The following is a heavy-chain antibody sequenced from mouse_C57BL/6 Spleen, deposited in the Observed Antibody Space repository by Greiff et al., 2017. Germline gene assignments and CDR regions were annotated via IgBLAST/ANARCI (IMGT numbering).Heavy chain of an antibody. V-gene: IGHV8-8*01. CDR1: GFSLSTFGMG. D-gene: IGHD1-1*01. Sequence: QVQLKESGPGILQPSQTLSLTCSFSGFSLSTFGMGVGWIRQPSGKGLEWLAHIWWDDDKYYNPALKSRLTISKDTSKNQVFLKLANVDTADTATYYCARIGYYYGSSPWYFDVWGTGTTVTGSS. CDR2: IWWDDDK. J-gene: IGHJ1*03. CDR3: ARIGYYYGSSPWYFDV.